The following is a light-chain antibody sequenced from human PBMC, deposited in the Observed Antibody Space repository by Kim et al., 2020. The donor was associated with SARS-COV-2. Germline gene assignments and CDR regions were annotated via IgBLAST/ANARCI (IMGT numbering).Light chain of an antibody. CDR2: DAS. CDR3: QQYNTYSPT. J-gene: IGKJ1*01. CDR1: QSISSW. V-gene: IGKV1-5*01. Sequence: GDRVTITCRASQSISSWLAWYQQKPGKAPNLLIFDASRLESGVPSRFSGSGSGTEFTLTISSLQPDDFATYYCQQYNTYSPTFGQGTKVYIK.